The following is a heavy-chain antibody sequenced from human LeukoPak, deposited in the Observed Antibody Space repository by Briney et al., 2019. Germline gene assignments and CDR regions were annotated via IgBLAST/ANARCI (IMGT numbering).Heavy chain of an antibody. CDR1: GYVFTNYG. Sequence: ASVKVSCKASGYVFTNYGLFWVRQAPGQGLEWMGWIRGDNRNTKYAEKFQGRVTMTTDTDTSTTTAYMELRSLRSDDTAVYYCARYRLPDYYYYYFMDVWGGGTTVTVSS. CDR3: ARYRLPDYYYYYFMDV. D-gene: IGHD3-16*02. J-gene: IGHJ6*03. CDR2: IRGDNRNT. V-gene: IGHV1-18*01.